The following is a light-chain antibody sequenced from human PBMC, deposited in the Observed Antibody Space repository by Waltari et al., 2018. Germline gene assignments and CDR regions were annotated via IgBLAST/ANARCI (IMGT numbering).Light chain of an antibody. CDR1: SSDVGGYNY. J-gene: IGLJ2*01. CDR3: CSYAGSYTFVV. V-gene: IGLV2-11*01. CDR2: DVS. Sequence: QPALTQPRSVSGSPGQSVTISCPGTSSDVGGYNYVSWYQHHPGKAPKLIIYDVSKRPSGVPDRFSGSKSGNTASLTISGLQAEDEADYYCCSYAGSYTFVVFGGGTKVTVL.